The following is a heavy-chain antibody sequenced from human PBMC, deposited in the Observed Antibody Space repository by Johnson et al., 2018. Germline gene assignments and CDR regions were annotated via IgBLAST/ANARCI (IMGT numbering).Heavy chain of an antibody. J-gene: IGHJ3*01. Sequence: QVQLQESGGGVVQPGRSLRLSCAASGFTFNSYGMHWVRQAPGKGLEWVALISYDGSNKYYADSVKGRCTISRDKSRKTVYLQMNGLRAEDTALYSCVKDLDIMTGNHPPEGAFDVWGPGTMVTVSS. V-gene: IGHV3-30*18. CDR1: GFTFNSYG. CDR3: VKDLDIMTGNHPPEGAFDV. D-gene: IGHD3-9*01. CDR2: ISYDGSNK.